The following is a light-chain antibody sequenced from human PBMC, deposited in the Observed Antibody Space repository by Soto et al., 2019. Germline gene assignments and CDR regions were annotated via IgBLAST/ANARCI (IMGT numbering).Light chain of an antibody. CDR1: QDIGSS. J-gene: IGKJ1*01. V-gene: IGKV1-16*01. CDR2: AAS. CDR3: QQYNSYPRT. Sequence: DIQMTQSPSSLSVSVGDRVTITCRASQDIGSSLGWFQQKPGKAPKSLIYAASTLQVGVPSRFSSSGSGTDFILTISSLQPEDIATYYCQQYNSYPRTFGQGTKVEIK.